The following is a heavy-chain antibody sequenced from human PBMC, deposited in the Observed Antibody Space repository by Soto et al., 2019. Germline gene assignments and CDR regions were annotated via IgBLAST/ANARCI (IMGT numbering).Heavy chain of an antibody. J-gene: IGHJ4*02. Sequence: EVQLVESGGGLVQPGGYLRLSCAASGLTVSSNYMSWVRQAPGKGLEWVKVIYSGGSTYYADSVKGRFTISRHNSKNTLYLQMNSLRAEDTAVYYCAREGAGTDYWGQGTLVTVSS. V-gene: IGHV3-53*04. CDR2: IYSGGST. CDR3: AREGAGTDY. D-gene: IGHD6-19*01. CDR1: GLTVSSNY.